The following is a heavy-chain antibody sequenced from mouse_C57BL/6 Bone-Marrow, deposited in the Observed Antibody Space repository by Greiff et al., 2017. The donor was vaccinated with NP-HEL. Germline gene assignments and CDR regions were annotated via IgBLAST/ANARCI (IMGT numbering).Heavy chain of an antibody. CDR1: GFTFSSYG. CDR3: ARHGGYFDY. J-gene: IGHJ2*01. D-gene: IGHD1-1*02. V-gene: IGHV5-6*01. CDR2: ISSGGSYT. Sequence: EVHLVESGGDLVKPGGSLKLSCAASGFTFSSYGMSWVRQTPDKRLEWVATISSGGSYTYYPDSVKGRFTISRDNAKNTLYLQMSSLKSEDTAMYYCARHGGYFDYWGQGTTLTVSS.